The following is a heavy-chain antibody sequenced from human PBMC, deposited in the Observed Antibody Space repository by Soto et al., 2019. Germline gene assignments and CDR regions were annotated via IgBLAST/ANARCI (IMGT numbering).Heavy chain of an antibody. CDR2: IYPGDSDT. D-gene: IGHD2-21*01. CDR3: ARGLVLLFAHDPEWDPSYFDY. J-gene: IGHJ4*02. V-gene: IGHV5-51*01. Sequence: GESLKISCRTSGYSFATNWIGWVRQMPWKGLEWMGIIYPGDSDTKYSPSFEGQVTMSVDKSITTAYLQWSSLKASDTGMYYCARGLVLLFAHDPEWDPSYFDYWGQGTLVTVSS. CDR1: GYSFATNW.